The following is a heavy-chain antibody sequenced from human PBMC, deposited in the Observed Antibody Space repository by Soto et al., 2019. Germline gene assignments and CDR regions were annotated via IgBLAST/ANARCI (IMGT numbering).Heavy chain of an antibody. CDR3: ARGQVVAAQH. Sequence: QLQLQESGSGLVKPSQTLSLTCAVSGGSISSGGYSWSWIRQPPGKGLEGIGYIYHSGSTYYNPSLQRPVTISVDRSKTQFSLKLSSVTAADTAVYYCARGQVVAAQHWGQGTLVTVSS. CDR1: GGSISSGGYS. J-gene: IGHJ4*02. D-gene: IGHD2-15*01. CDR2: IYHSGST. V-gene: IGHV4-30-2*01.